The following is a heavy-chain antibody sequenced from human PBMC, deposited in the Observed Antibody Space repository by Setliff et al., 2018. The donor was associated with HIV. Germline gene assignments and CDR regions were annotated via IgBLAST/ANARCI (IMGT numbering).Heavy chain of an antibody. D-gene: IGHD5-12*01. CDR1: GGSFGDYH. CDR2: IFRSGTT. CDR3: ASYRKAERWLQLGGNFDY. Sequence: TLSLTCTLSGGSFGDYHWSWIRQPAGRGLEWIGRIFRSGTTDYKFSLKSRVTISIDTSRNQFSLRLTSVTAADTAVYYCASYRKAERWLQLGGNFDYWGQGTLVTVSS. V-gene: IGHV4-4*07. J-gene: IGHJ4*02.